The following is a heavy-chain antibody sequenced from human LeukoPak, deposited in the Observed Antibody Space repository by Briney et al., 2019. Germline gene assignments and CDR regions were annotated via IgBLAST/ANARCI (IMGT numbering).Heavy chain of an antibody. Sequence: SVKVSCKASGGTFSSYAISWVRQAPGQGLEWMRGIIPIFGTANYAQKFQGRVTITTDESTSTAYMELSSLRSEDTAVYYCARSVDGQLWLDWFDPWGQGTLVTVSS. J-gene: IGHJ5*02. V-gene: IGHV1-69*05. D-gene: IGHD5-18*01. CDR1: GGTFSSYA. CDR2: IIPIFGTA. CDR3: ARSVDGQLWLDWFDP.